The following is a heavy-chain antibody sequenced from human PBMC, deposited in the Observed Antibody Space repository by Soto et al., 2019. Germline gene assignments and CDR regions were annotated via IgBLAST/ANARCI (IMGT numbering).Heavy chain of an antibody. CDR2: INPSGGST. J-gene: IGHJ3*02. D-gene: IGHD2-8*01. V-gene: IGHV1-46*03. Sequence: ASVKVSCKASGYTFTSYYMHWMRQAPGQGLEWMGIINPSGGSTSYAQKFQGRVTMTRDTSTSTVYMELSSLRSEDTAVYYCARDKRDIVLMVYDAFDIWGQGTMVTVSS. CDR3: ARDKRDIVLMVYDAFDI. CDR1: GYTFTSYY.